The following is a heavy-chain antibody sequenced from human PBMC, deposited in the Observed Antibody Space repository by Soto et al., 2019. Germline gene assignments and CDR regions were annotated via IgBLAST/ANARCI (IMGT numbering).Heavy chain of an antibody. V-gene: IGHV4-59*08. Sequence: QVQLQESGPGLVKPSETLSLTCTISGGPMNNYYCSWFRQPRGQGLEWIGYMGYNGFTRYNPSLRSRGAISLDTAKHQFSLNLSSVPAADAALSYCARQGFGELHGLVDVWGQGITVTVSS. J-gene: IGHJ6*02. CDR1: GGPMNNYY. CDR2: MGYNGFT. CDR3: ARQGFGELHGLVDV. D-gene: IGHD3-10*01.